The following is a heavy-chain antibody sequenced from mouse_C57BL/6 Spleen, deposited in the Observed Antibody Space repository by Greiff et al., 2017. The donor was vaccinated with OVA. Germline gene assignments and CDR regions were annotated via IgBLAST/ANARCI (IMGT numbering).Heavy chain of an antibody. Sequence: QVQLQQPGAELVKPGASVKLSCKASGYTFTSYWMHWVKQRPGQGLEWIGMIHPNSGSTNYNEKFKSKATLTVDKSSSTAYMQLSSLTSEDSAVYYCARGEYYGSSSFDYWGQGTTLTVAS. D-gene: IGHD1-1*01. J-gene: IGHJ2*01. CDR2: IHPNSGST. V-gene: IGHV1-64*01. CDR1: GYTFTSYW. CDR3: ARGEYYGSSSFDY.